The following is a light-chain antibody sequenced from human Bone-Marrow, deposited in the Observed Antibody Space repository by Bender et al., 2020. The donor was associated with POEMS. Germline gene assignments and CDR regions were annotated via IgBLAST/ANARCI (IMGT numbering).Light chain of an antibody. J-gene: IGLJ2*01. CDR3: CSYADSPPV. Sequence: QSALTQPRSVSGSPGQSVTISCAGSFSDVGNYNYVSWYQQHTGEAPKLIIYDVSERPSGVPARFSGSKSDNTASLTISGLRTGDEADYFCCSYADSPPVFGGGTKLTVL. V-gene: IGLV2-11*01. CDR1: FSDVGNYNY. CDR2: DVS.